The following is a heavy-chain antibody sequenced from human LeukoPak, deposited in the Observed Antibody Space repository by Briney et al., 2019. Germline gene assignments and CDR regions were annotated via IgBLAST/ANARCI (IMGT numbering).Heavy chain of an antibody. CDR3: ARDYYDSSSYDYFDY. CDR1: GFTFSSYE. V-gene: IGHV3-48*03. CDR2: ISSSGSTI. J-gene: IGHJ4*02. D-gene: IGHD3-22*01. Sequence: PGGSLRLSCAASGFTFSSYEMNWVRQAPGKGLEWVSYISSSGSTIYYADSVKGRFTISRDNSKNTLYLQMNSLRAEDTAVYYCARDYYDSSSYDYFDYWGQGTLVTVSS.